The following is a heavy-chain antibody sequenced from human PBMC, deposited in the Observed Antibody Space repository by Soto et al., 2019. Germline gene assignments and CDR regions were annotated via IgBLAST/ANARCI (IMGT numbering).Heavy chain of an antibody. Sequence: PSETLSLTCAVKGGSFNNYFWTWIRQSPGTGLEWIGEINHSGSSNYSPSLKSRVTMSVDTSKNQFSLKLTSVTAADTAVYYCARGLTPSVVVTANRPFDYWGQGTQVTVSS. V-gene: IGHV4-34*01. CDR1: GGSFNNYF. D-gene: IGHD2-21*02. CDR2: INHSGSS. J-gene: IGHJ4*02. CDR3: ARGLTPSVVVTANRPFDY.